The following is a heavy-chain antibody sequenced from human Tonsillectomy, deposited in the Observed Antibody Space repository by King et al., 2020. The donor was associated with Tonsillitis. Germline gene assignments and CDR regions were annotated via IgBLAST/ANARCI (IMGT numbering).Heavy chain of an antibody. J-gene: IGHJ5*02. CDR1: GGTFSSYA. CDR2: IIPILGIA. CDR3: ARVHPWFGELEGNSETFDP. Sequence: QLVQSGAEVKKPGSSVKVSCKASGGTFSSYAISWVRQAPGQGLEWMGRIIPILGIANYAQKFQGRVTITADKSTSTAYMELSSLRSEDTAVYYCARVHPWFGELEGNSETFDPWGQGTLVTVSS. D-gene: IGHD3-10*01. V-gene: IGHV1-69*09.